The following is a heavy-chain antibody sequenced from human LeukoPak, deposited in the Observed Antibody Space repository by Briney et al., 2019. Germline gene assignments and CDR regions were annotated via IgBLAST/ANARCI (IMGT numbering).Heavy chain of an antibody. CDR3: AKRVMGEGYMDV. Sequence: GGSLRLSCAASGFTFSSYAMSWVRQAPGKGLEWVSAISTGDRSTYYADSVKGRFTISRDNSKNTVYRQMNSLRAEDTAVYYCAKRVMGEGYMDVWGKGTTVTISS. V-gene: IGHV3-23*01. J-gene: IGHJ6*03. CDR2: ISTGDRST. D-gene: IGHD3-16*01. CDR1: GFTFSSYA.